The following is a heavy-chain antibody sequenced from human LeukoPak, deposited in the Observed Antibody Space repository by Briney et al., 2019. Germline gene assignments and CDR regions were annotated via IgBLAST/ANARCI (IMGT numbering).Heavy chain of an antibody. V-gene: IGHV4-31*03. D-gene: IGHD7-27*01. Sequence: SQTLSLTCTVSGGSISSGGYYWSWIRQHPGKGLQWIGYIDYSGSTYYTPSLKSRVTISVHTTKNQSALKPSSVTATATAVYYRATVGILQNSGHGTLGTASS. CDR2: IDYSGST. CDR3: ATVGILQN. CDR1: GGSISSGGYY. J-gene: IGHJ1*01.